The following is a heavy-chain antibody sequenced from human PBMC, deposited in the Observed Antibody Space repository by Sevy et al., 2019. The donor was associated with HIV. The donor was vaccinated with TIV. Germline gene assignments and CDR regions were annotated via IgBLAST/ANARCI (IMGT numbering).Heavy chain of an antibody. J-gene: IGHJ4*02. CDR3: AKDLYASPSNFDS. CDR1: GFSFNKYA. CDR2: ISGEDDST. D-gene: IGHD3-16*01. V-gene: IGHV3-23*01. Sequence: EGSLRLSCAASGFSFNKYAMSWVRQAPGKGLEWVSAISGEDDSTYYADSAKGRFTISRDNSKNTLFLQMNGLRAEDTALYYCAKDLYASPSNFDSWGQGTLVTVSS.